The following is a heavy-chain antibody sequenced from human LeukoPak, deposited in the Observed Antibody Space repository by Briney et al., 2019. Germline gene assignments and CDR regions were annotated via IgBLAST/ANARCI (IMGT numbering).Heavy chain of an antibody. CDR1: GGTFSSYA. Sequence: SVKVSCKASGGTFSSYAISWVRQAPGQGLEWMGGIIPIFGTANYAQKFQGRVTITADESTSTAYMELSSLRSEDTAVYYCARGVGAHIGSAFDYWGQGTLVTVSS. CDR3: ARGVGAHIGSAFDY. V-gene: IGHV1-69*13. D-gene: IGHD1-26*01. J-gene: IGHJ4*02. CDR2: IIPIFGTA.